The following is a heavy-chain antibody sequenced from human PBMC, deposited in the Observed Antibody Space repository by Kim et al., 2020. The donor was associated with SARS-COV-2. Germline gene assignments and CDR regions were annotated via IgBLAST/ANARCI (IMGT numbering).Heavy chain of an antibody. CDR3: ARDRVVRGADYYYGMDV. V-gene: IGHV1-69*04. Sequence: SVKVSCKASGGTFSSYAISWVRQAPGQGLEWMGRIIPILGIANYAQKFQGRVTITADKSTSTAYMELSSLRSEDTAVYYCARDRVVRGADYYYGMDVWGQGTTVTVSS. D-gene: IGHD3-10*01. CDR1: GGTFSSYA. CDR2: IIPILGIA. J-gene: IGHJ6*02.